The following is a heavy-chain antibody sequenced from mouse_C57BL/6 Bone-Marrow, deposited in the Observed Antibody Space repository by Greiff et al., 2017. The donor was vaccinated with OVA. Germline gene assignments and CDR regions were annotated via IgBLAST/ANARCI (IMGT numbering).Heavy chain of an antibody. D-gene: IGHD2-4*01. J-gene: IGHJ3*01. CDR3: AREEDDYV. V-gene: IGHV1-80*01. CDR2: IYPGDGDT. CDR1: GYAFSSYW. Sequence: QVQLKESGAELVKPGASVKISCKASGYAFSSYWMNWVKQRPGKGLEWIGQIYPGDGDTNYNGKFKGKATLTADKSSSTAYMQLSSLTSEDSAVYFCAREEDDYVWGQGTLVTVSA.